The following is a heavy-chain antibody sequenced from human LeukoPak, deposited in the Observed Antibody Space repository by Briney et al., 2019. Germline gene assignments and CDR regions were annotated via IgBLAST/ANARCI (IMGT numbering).Heavy chain of an antibody. CDR3: AKDRERYFDWLLDY. V-gene: IGHV3-23*01. CDR2: ISGSGGST. D-gene: IGHD3-9*01. J-gene: IGHJ4*02. CDR1: GFTFSSYE. Sequence: PGGSLRLSCAASGFTFSSYEMNWVRQAPGKGLEWVSVISGSGGSTYYADSVKGRFTISRDNSKNTLYLQMNSLRAEDTAVYYCAKDRERYFDWLLDYWGQGTLVTVSS.